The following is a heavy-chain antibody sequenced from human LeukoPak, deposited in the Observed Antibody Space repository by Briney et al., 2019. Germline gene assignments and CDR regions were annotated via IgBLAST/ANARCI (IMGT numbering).Heavy chain of an antibody. D-gene: IGHD6-19*01. CDR1: GGSISSYY. J-gene: IGHJ4*02. Sequence: SETLSLTCTASGGSISSYYWSWIRQPPGKGLEWIGYIYYSGSTNYNPSLKSRVTISVDTSKNQFSLKLSSVTAADTAVYYCARDSGGGWYDGDYWGQGTLVTVSS. CDR2: IYYSGST. CDR3: ARDSGGGWYDGDY. V-gene: IGHV4-59*01.